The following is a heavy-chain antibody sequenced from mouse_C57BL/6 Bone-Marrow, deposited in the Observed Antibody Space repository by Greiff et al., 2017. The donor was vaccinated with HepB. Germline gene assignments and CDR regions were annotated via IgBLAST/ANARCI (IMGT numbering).Heavy chain of an antibody. D-gene: IGHD1-1*01. CDR3: ARDPRYYGSSPYYFDY. CDR1: GYSITSGYY. V-gene: IGHV3-6*01. J-gene: IGHJ2*01. Sequence: EVQLVESGPGLVKPSQSLSLTCSVTGYSITSGYYWNWIRQFPGNKLEWMGYISYDGSNNYNPSLKNRISITRDTSKNQFFLKLNSVTTEDTATYYCARDPRYYGSSPYYFDYWGQGTTLTVSS. CDR2: ISYDGSN.